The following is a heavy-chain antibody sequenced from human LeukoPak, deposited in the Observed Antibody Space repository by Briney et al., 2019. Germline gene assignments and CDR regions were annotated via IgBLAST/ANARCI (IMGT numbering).Heavy chain of an antibody. CDR3: ARDLRFGELSFLPFDY. CDR1: GYTFTSYY. J-gene: IGHJ4*02. D-gene: IGHD3-10*01. Sequence: ASVKVSCKASGYTFTSYYLHWVRQAPGQGLEWMGIINPSAGSTSYAQKFQGRVTLTRDMSTGTVYMEVSSLRSEDTAVYYCARDLRFGELSFLPFDYWGQGTLVTVSS. V-gene: IGHV1-46*01. CDR2: INPSAGST.